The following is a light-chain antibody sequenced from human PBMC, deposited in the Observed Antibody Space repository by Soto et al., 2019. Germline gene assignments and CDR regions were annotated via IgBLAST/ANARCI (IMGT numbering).Light chain of an antibody. Sequence: QSVLSQPPSVSAAPGQTVTISCSGAGSKIGNNYVSWYQHIRGTAPKLVIYDNEKRPSGIPDRFSGSKSGTSATLGITGLQTGDEADYYCGTWDSSLSAGVFGGGTKLTVL. CDR3: GTWDSSLSAGV. J-gene: IGLJ2*01. V-gene: IGLV1-51*01. CDR1: GSKIGNNY. CDR2: DNE.